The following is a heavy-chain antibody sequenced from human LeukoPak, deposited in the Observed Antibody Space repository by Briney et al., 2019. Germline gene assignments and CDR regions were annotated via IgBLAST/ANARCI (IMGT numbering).Heavy chain of an antibody. D-gene: IGHD5-24*01. V-gene: IGHV4-34*01. CDR2: INHSGST. J-gene: IGHJ4*02. CDR1: GGSFSGYY. CDR3: ARMEMASFDY. Sequence: SETLSLTCAVYGGSFSGYYWSWIRQPPGKGLEWIGEINHSGSTNYNPSLKSRVTISVDTSKNQFSLKLSSVTAADTAVYYCARMEMASFDYWGQGTLVTVSS.